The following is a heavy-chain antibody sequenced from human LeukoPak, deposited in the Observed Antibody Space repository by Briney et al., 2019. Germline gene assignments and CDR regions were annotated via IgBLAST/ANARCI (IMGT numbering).Heavy chain of an antibody. Sequence: SETLSLTCTVSGGSNSSSLFYWSWIRQPPGKGLEWIGEINDSGSTNYNPSLKSRVTISVDTSKNQFSLKLSSVTAADTAVYYCARDAQVGYCSSTSCFWFDPWGQGTLVTVSS. D-gene: IGHD2-2*03. CDR2: INDSGST. J-gene: IGHJ5*02. CDR3: ARDAQVGYCSSTSCFWFDP. V-gene: IGHV4-39*07. CDR1: GGSNSSSLFY.